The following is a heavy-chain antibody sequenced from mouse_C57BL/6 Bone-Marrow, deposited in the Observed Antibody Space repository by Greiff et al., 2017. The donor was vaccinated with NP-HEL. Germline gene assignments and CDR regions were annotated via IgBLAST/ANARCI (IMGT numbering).Heavy chain of an antibody. Sequence: VQLQQSGAELVKPGASVKISCKASGYAFSSYWMNWVKQRPGQGLEWIGQIYPGDGDTNYNGKFKGKATLTADKSSSTAYMQLSSLTSEASAVYVCARYYCSSYYFDYWGQGTPLTVSA. V-gene: IGHV1-80*01. CDR3: ARYYCSSYYFDY. CDR1: GYAFSSYW. J-gene: IGHJ2*01. D-gene: IGHD1-1*01. CDR2: IYPGDGDT.